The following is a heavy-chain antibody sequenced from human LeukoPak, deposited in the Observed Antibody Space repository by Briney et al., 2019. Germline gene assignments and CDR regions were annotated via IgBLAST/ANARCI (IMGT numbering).Heavy chain of an antibody. CDR2: ISYSGTNK. D-gene: IGHD6-13*01. J-gene: IGHJ6*04. CDR1: GFPFSRFG. Sequence: GGSLRLSCAASGFPFSRFGLHWVRQAPGRGLEWVALISYSGTNKFYADSVKGRFTISRDNSKNTLYLQMNSLRAEDTAVYYCARVAAAMDVWGKGTTVTVSS. V-gene: IGHV3-30*03. CDR3: ARVAAAMDV.